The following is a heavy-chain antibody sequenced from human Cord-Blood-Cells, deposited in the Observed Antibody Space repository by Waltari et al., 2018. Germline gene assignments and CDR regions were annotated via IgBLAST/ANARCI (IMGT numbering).Heavy chain of an antibody. CDR1: GYTFTSYA. CDR3: ARDPVPLVTYNWNLQEYYFDY. CDR2: INTNTGNP. Sequence: QVQLVQSGSELKKPGASVKVSCKASGYTFTSYAMNWVRQAPGQGLEWMGWINTNTGNPTYAQGFTGRFVFSLDTSVSTAYLQISSLKAEDTAVYYCARDPVPLVTYNWNLQEYYFDYWGQGTLVTVSS. D-gene: IGHD1-20*01. V-gene: IGHV7-4-1*02. J-gene: IGHJ4*02.